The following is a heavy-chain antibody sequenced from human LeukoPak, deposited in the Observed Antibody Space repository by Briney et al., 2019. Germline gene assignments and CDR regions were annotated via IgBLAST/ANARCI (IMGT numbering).Heavy chain of an antibody. CDR3: ARRGYSGSSAD. CDR1: GGSFSGYY. Sequence: SETLSLTCAVYGGSFSGYYWSWIRQPPGKGLEWIGEINHSGSTNYNPSLKSRVTISVDTSKNQFSLKLSSVTAADTAVYYCARRGYSGSSADWGQGTMVTVSS. V-gene: IGHV4-34*01. J-gene: IGHJ3*01. D-gene: IGHD1-26*01. CDR2: INHSGST.